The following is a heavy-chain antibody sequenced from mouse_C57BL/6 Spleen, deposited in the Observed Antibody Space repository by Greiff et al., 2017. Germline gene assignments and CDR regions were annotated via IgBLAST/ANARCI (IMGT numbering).Heavy chain of an antibody. CDR1: GYTFTSYW. Sequence: QVQLQQPGAELVMPGASVKLSCKASGYTFTSYWMHWVKQRPGQGLEWIGEIDPSDSYTNYNQKFKGKSTLTVDKSSSTAYMQLSSLTSEDSAVYYCARLYYKYCDVWGTGTTVTVSS. V-gene: IGHV1-69*01. D-gene: IGHD2-1*01. J-gene: IGHJ1*03. CDR2: IDPSDSYT. CDR3: ARLYYKYCDV.